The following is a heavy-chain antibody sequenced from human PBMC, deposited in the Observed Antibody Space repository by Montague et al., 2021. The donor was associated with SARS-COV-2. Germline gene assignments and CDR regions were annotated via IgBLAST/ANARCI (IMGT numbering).Heavy chain of an antibody. V-gene: IGHV4-39*01. CDR2: SGST. CDR3: ARHCITMIVVVINGGWFDH. Sequence: SGSTYYNPSLKSRVTIFVDTSNNQFSLKLSSVTAADTAGYYLARHCITMIVVVINGGWFDHCGQGTLVTVSS. J-gene: IGHJ5*02. D-gene: IGHD3-22*01.